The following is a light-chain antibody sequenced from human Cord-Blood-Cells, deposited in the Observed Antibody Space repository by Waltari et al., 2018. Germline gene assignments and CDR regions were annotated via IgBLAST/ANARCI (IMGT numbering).Light chain of an antibody. CDR2: DAS. CDR1: QDISNY. J-gene: IGKJ4*01. V-gene: IGKV1-33*01. Sequence: DFQMTQSPSSLSASVGDRVTITCQASQDISNYLNWYQQKPGKAPKLLIYDASNLETVVPSRFSGSGSGTDFTFTISSLQPEDIATYYCQQYDDLPLTFGGGTKVEIK. CDR3: QQYDDLPLT.